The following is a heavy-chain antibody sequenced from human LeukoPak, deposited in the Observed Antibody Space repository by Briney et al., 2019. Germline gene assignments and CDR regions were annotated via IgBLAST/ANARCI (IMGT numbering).Heavy chain of an antibody. V-gene: IGHV3-15*01. J-gene: IGHJ4*02. CDR1: GFTSSNAW. CDR3: TTSAGTTVTTRYFDY. D-gene: IGHD4-17*01. CDR2: VKTKTDGGTT. Sequence: PGGSLRLSCAASGFTSSNAWMSWVRQAPGKGLEWVGRVKTKTDGGTTDYGAPVKGRFTISRDDSKNTLYLQMNSLKIEDTAVYYCTTSAGTTVTTRYFDYWGQGTLVTVSS.